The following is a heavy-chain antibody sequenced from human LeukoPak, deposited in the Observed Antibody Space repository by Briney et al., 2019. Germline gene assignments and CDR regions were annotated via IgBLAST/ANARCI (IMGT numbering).Heavy chain of an antibody. J-gene: IGHJ5*02. D-gene: IGHD1-26*01. CDR1: GGSLCRHY. V-gene: IGHV4-4*07. CDR2: IYPSGST. CDR3: AREGGSHNSFDP. Sequence: SDTLSLPCTVSGGSLCRHYWSCIRKPAGEGVEWIGRIYPSGSTDYNPSLKSRGTMSIDTSQNQFSLKLSSVTAADTAVYYCAREGGSHNSFDPWGQGALVTVSS.